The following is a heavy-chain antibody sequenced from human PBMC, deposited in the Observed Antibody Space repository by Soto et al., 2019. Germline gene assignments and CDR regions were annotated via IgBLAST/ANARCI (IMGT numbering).Heavy chain of an antibody. CDR3: AKGGLYSGSWYEGY. D-gene: IGHD6-13*01. CDR1: GFTFSSYA. V-gene: IGHV3-23*01. J-gene: IGHJ4*02. Sequence: VGSLRLSCAASGFTFSSYAMSWVRQVPGKGLEWVSSISGSGDSTHNADSVKDRVTISRDNAKNTLYLQLNSLTADDTAVYYCAKGGLYSGSWYEGYWGQGTLVTVSS. CDR2: ISGSGDST.